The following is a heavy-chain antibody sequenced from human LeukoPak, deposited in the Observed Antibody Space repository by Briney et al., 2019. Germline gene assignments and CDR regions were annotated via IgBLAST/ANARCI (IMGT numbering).Heavy chain of an antibody. CDR1: GFSFSRYS. CDR3: ARDACGGTQRDGWFDP. CDR2: INSDALYI. J-gene: IGHJ5*02. Sequence: GGSLRLSCAASGFSFSRYSMNWVRQAPGKGLEWVASINSDALYIYYAESVKGRFTISRDNAKNLLYLYMNSQRVDDTAVYYCARDACGGTQRDGWFDPWGQGTLVTVSS. D-gene: IGHD2-21*01. V-gene: IGHV3-21*01.